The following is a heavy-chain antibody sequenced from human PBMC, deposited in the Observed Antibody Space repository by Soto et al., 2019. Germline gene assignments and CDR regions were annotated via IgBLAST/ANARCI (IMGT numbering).Heavy chain of an antibody. CDR3: ARARGVTVTGPLDY. Sequence: QVQMVQSGAEVKKPGSSVKVSCKASGGTFSSHSVSWVRQVPGQGLEWMGRIIPNLGIANSAQRFQGRVAITADKSTSTAYMELSSLRSEDTAVYYCARARGVTVTGPLDYWGQRILVTVSS. CDR2: IIPNLGIA. D-gene: IGHD6-19*01. J-gene: IGHJ4*02. CDR1: GGTFSSHS. V-gene: IGHV1-69*02.